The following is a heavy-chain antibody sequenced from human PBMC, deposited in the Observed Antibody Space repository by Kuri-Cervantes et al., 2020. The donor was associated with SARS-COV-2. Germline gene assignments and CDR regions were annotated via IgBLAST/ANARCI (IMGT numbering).Heavy chain of an antibody. CDR2: IDQDGSEQ. D-gene: IGHD6-19*01. V-gene: IGHV3-7*01. Sequence: GGSLRLSCAASGFTFSSYWMSWVRQAPGKGLEWVANIDQDGSEQYYADSVKGRFTISRDNSKNTLYLQMNSLRAEDTAVYYCAKDNLSSGWYHYFDYWGQGTLVTVSS. J-gene: IGHJ4*02. CDR3: AKDNLSSGWYHYFDY. CDR1: GFTFSSYW.